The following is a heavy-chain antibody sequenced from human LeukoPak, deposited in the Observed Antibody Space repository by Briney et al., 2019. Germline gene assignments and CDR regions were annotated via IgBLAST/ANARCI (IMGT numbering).Heavy chain of an antibody. CDR2: TYYRSKWHY. CDR1: GDSVSNKNTA. J-gene: IGHJ1*01. CDR3: ARGPSYFQH. V-gene: IGHV6-1*01. Sequence: SQTLSLTCGISGDSVSNKNTAWNWIRQSPSRGLEWLGRTYYRSKWHYGYAVSVKSRITINPDTSKNQFSLQLNSVTPEDTAVYYCARGPSYFQHWGQGTLVTVSS.